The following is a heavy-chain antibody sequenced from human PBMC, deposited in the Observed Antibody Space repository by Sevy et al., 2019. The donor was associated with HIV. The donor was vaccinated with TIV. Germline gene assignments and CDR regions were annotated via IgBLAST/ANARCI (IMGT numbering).Heavy chain of an antibody. V-gene: IGHV1-2*02. CDR1: GYTFTGYY. CDR3: ARITTIFTAGGDFQH. D-gene: IGHD3-9*01. CDR2: INPNSGGT. J-gene: IGHJ1*01. Sequence: ASVKVSCKASGYTFTGYYMHWVRQAPGQGPEWMGWINPNSGGTNYARKFQGRVTMTTDTSISTAYMELSRLRSDDTAGYYCARITTIFTAGGDFQHWGQGTLVTVS.